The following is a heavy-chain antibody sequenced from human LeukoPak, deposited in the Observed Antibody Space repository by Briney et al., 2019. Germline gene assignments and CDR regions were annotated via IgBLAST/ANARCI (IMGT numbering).Heavy chain of an antibody. D-gene: IGHD3-10*01. CDR3: ASTTWFQYYFDY. V-gene: IGHV3-74*01. J-gene: IGHJ4*02. CDR1: GFTFSSYW. CDR2: INSDGRST. Sequence: GGSLRPSCAASGFTFSSYWMHWVRQAPGKGLVWVSRINSDGRSTSYADSVKGRFTISRDNAKNTLYLQMNSLRVEDTAVYYCASTTWFQYYFDYWGQGALVTVSS.